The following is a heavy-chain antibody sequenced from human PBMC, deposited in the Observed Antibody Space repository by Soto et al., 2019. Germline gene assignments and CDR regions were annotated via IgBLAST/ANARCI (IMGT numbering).Heavy chain of an antibody. Sequence: GGSLRLSCAASGFTFTSFGMHWVRQAPGMGLEWVAVIWYDGGNKYYADSVKGRFTISRDNSKNTLYLQMNSLRAEDTAVYYCAKDRLLWFGELQGHPWGQGTLVTVSS. CDR3: AKDRLLWFGELQGHP. J-gene: IGHJ5*02. CDR1: GFTFTSFG. V-gene: IGHV3-33*06. D-gene: IGHD3-10*01. CDR2: IWYDGGNK.